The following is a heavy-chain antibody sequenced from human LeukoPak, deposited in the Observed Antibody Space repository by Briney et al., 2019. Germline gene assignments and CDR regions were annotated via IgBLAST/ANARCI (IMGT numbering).Heavy chain of an antibody. J-gene: IGHJ4*02. Sequence: PGGSLRLSCAASGFTFSSYSMNWVRQAPGKGLEWVSSISSSSSYIYYADSVKGRFTISRDNAKNSLYLQMNSLRAEDTAVYYCAREWRPRGFRSGWHIHFDYWGQGTLVTVSS. CDR2: ISSSSSYI. CDR3: AREWRPRGFRSGWHIHFDY. CDR1: GFTFSSYS. D-gene: IGHD6-19*01. V-gene: IGHV3-21*01.